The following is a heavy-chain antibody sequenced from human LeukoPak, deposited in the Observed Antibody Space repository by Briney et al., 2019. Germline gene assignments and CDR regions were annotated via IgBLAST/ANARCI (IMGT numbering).Heavy chain of an antibody. CDR2: IYYSGST. V-gene: IGHV4-39*01. Sequence: SETLSLTCTVSGGSISSSSYYCGWIRQPPGKGLEWIGSIYYSGSTYYNPSLKSRVTISVDTSKNQFSLKLSSVTAADTAVYYCARGKSGSYSNWFDPWGQGTLVTVSS. CDR1: GGSISSSSYY. CDR3: ARGKSGSYSNWFDP. J-gene: IGHJ5*02. D-gene: IGHD1-26*01.